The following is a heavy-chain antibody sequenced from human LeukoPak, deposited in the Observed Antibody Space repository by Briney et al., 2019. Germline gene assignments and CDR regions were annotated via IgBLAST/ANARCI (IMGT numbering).Heavy chain of an antibody. CDR2: IYHSGST. CDR1: GGSISSGGYS. Sequence: PSETLSLTCAVSGGSISSGGYSWSWIRQPPGKGLEWIGYIYHSGSTYYNPSLKSRVTMSVDRSKNQFSLKLSSVTAADTAVYYCARVQVYGVGARGAFDIWGQGTMVTVSS. J-gene: IGHJ3*02. D-gene: IGHD1-26*01. V-gene: IGHV4-30-2*01. CDR3: ARVQVYGVGARGAFDI.